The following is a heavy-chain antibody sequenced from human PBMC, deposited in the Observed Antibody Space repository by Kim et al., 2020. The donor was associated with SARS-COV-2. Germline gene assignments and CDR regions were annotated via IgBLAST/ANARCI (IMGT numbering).Heavy chain of an antibody. D-gene: IGHD2-8*02. CDR2: IWYDGSNK. Sequence: GGSLRLSCAASGFTFSSYGMHWVRQAPGKGLEWVAVIWYDGSNKYYADSAKGRFTISRDNSKNTLYLQMNNLRAEYTAVYYCAREFYCTGDGLQRRTGYYYGMDVWGQGTTVTVSS. V-gene: IGHV3-33*01. J-gene: IGHJ6*02. CDR1: GFTFSSYG. CDR3: AREFYCTGDGLQRRTGYYYGMDV.